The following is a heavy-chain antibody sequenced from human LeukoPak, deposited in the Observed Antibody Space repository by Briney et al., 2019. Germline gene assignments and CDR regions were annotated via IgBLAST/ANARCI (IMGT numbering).Heavy chain of an antibody. D-gene: IGHD6-19*01. CDR3: AREGAVAVAGTAGWFDP. CDR2: INHRGST. V-gene: IGHV4-34*01. CDR1: GGSFSGYY. Sequence: SETLSLTCAVYGGSFSGYYWSWIRQPPGKGLEWIGEINHRGSTNYNPSLKSRVTISVDKSKNQFSLKLSSVTAADTAVYYCAREGAVAVAGTAGWFDPWGQGTLVTVSS. J-gene: IGHJ5*02.